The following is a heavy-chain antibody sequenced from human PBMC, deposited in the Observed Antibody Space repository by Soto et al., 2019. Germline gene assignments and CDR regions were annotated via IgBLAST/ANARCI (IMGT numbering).Heavy chain of an antibody. D-gene: IGHD6-19*01. CDR3: ARSGVLIDGSGWYGGSYYYYYMDV. Sequence: GGSLRLSCAASGFTFSSYWMSWVRQAPGKGLEWVANIKQDGSEKYYGDSVKGRFTISRDNAKNSLYLQMNSPRAEDTVVYYCARSGVLIDGSGWYGGSYYYYYMDVWGKGTTVTVSS. V-gene: IGHV3-7*01. CDR2: IKQDGSEK. CDR1: GFTFSSYW. J-gene: IGHJ6*03.